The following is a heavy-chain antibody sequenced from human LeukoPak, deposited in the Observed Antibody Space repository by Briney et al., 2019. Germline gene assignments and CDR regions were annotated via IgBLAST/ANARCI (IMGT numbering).Heavy chain of an antibody. CDR1: GFTFSSCG. CDR2: IWYDGSNK. Sequence: GRSLRLSCAASGFTFSSCGMHWVRQAPGKGLEWVAVIWYDGSNKYYADSVKGRFTISRDNSKNTLYLQMNSLRAEDTAVYYCARDRSGSRLDYWGQGTLVTVSS. CDR3: ARDRSGSRLDY. V-gene: IGHV3-33*01. J-gene: IGHJ4*02. D-gene: IGHD1-26*01.